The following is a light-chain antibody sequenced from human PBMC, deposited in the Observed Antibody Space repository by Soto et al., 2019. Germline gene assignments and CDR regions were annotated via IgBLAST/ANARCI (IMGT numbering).Light chain of an antibody. Sequence: EIVRTQSPATRSVSPAERATLSCRASQSVSSSYLAWYQQKPGQAPRLLIYGASSRATGIPDRFSGSGSGTDFTLTISGLEPEDFAVYYCQQYGSSPWTFGQGTKV. V-gene: IGKV3-20*01. J-gene: IGKJ1*01. CDR1: QSVSSSY. CDR2: GAS. CDR3: QQYGSSPWT.